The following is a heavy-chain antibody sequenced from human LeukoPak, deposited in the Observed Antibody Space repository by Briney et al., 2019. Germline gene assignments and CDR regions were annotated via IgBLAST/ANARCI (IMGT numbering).Heavy chain of an antibody. V-gene: IGHV3-66*01. CDR3: ARGRDGYTFDY. J-gene: IGHJ4*02. Sequence: GGSLRLSCAASGFTVSINYISWVRQAPGKGLEWVSVIYSGGSTYYADSVKGRFTISRDNSKNTLYLQMNSLRAEGTAVYYCARGRDGYTFDYWGQGTLVTVSS. D-gene: IGHD5-24*01. CDR2: IYSGGST. CDR1: GFTVSINY.